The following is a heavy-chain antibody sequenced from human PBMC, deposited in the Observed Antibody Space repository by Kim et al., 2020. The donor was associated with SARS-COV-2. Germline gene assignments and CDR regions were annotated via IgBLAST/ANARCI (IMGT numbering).Heavy chain of an antibody. V-gene: IGHV3-30*04. CDR3: ARDQASVVVAANLKTDYYYYGMDV. D-gene: IGHD2-15*01. Sequence: GGSLRLSCAASGFTFSSYAMHWVRQAPGKGLEWVAVISYDGSNKYYADSVKGRFTISRDNSKNTLYLQMNSLRAEDTAVYYCARDQASVVVAANLKTDYYYYGMDVWGQGTTVTVSS. CDR2: ISYDGSNK. CDR1: GFTFSSYA. J-gene: IGHJ6*02.